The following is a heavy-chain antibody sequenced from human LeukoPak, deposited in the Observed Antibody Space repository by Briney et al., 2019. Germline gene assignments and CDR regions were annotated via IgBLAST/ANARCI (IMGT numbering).Heavy chain of an antibody. V-gene: IGHV3-30*02. Sequence: GGSLRLSCAASGFTFSTYVMSWVRQAPGKGLEWVAFIRYDGSNKYYADSVKGRFTISRDNPKNTLYLQMNSLRAEDTAVYYCAKDNDFWSGPFDYWGQGTLVTVSS. CDR3: AKDNDFWSGPFDY. CDR2: IRYDGSNK. J-gene: IGHJ4*02. D-gene: IGHD3-3*01. CDR1: GFTFSTYV.